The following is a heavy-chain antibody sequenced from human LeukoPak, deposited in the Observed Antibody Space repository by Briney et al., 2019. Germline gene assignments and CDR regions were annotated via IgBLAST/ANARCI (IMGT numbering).Heavy chain of an antibody. CDR1: GGSFSGYY. Sequence: SETRSLTCAVYGGSFSGYYWSWIRQPPGKGLEWIGEINHSGSTNYNPSLESRVTISVDTSKNQFSLKLSSVTAADTAVYYCARGLVGPAAFDPWGQGTLVTVSS. CDR2: INHSGST. J-gene: IGHJ5*02. D-gene: IGHD2-2*01. CDR3: ARGLVGPAAFDP. V-gene: IGHV4-34*01.